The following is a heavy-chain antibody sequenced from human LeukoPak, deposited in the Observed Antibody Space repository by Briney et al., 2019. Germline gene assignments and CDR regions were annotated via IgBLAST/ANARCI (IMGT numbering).Heavy chain of an antibody. CDR1: GGPISSYS. V-gene: IGHV4-59*01. CDR3: AIHQTNWGWTLVDAFDI. Sequence: SETLSLTCTVSGGPISSYSWSWIRQPPREGLGWIGCIYYSGSTNYNPSLKSRVTISVDTSKNQFSLKLSSVTAADTAVYYCAIHQTNWGWTLVDAFDIWGQGTMVTVSS. J-gene: IGHJ3*02. D-gene: IGHD7-27*01. CDR2: IYYSGST.